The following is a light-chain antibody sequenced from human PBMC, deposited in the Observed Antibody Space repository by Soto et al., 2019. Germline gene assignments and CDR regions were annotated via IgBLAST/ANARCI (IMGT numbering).Light chain of an antibody. J-gene: IGKJ5*01. CDR3: QQFKNYPIT. Sequence: DIQMTQSPSSLSASVGDRVAITCRASQSISSYLNWYQQKPGKAPKLLIYAASSLHSGVPSRFSGSGSGTDFTLTISSLHPEDFAVYFCQQFKNYPITFGQGTRLEIK. CDR2: AAS. V-gene: IGKV1-39*01. CDR1: QSISSY.